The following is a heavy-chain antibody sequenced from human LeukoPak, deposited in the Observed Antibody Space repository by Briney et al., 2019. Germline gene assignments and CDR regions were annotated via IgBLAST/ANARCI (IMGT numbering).Heavy chain of an antibody. CDR2: IWYDGSNK. J-gene: IGHJ4*02. CDR3: ARDREVAGIEGNYYFDY. V-gene: IGHV3-33*01. Sequence: GRSLRLSCAASGFTFSSYGMPWVRQAPGKGLEWVAVIWYDGSNKYYADSVKGRFTISRDNSKNTLYLQMNSLRAEDTAVYYCARDREVAGIEGNYYFDYWGQGTLVTVSS. D-gene: IGHD6-19*01. CDR1: GFTFSSYG.